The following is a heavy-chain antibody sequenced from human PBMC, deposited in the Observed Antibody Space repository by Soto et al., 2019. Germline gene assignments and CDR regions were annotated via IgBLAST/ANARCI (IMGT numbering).Heavy chain of an antibody. D-gene: IGHD3-16*02. CDR1: GFTFSNAW. CDR3: TTGRLRLGELSPRDYYGMDV. V-gene: IGHV3-15*07. CDR2: IKSKTDGGTT. J-gene: IGHJ6*02. Sequence: EVQLVESGGGLVKPGGSLRLSCAASGFTFSNAWMNWVRQAPGKGLEWVGRIKSKTDGGTTDYAAPVKGRFTISRDDSKNTLYLQMNSLKTEDTAVYYCTTGRLRLGELSPRDYYGMDVWGQGTTVTVSS.